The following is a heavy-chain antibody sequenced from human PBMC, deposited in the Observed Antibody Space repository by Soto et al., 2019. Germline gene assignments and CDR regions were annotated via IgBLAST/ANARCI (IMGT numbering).Heavy chain of an antibody. Sequence: VGSLRLSCAASGFTFENFGMSWVRQAPGKGLEWISSISGSGLNKYYADSVKGRFTISRDNSKNTVYLELSNLRAEDTAVYHCAKNQGVELVPLATVDWFDPWGQGSVVTVS. V-gene: IGHV3-23*01. CDR3: AKNQGVELVPLATVDWFDP. CDR1: GFTFENFG. CDR2: ISGSGLNK. J-gene: IGHJ5*02. D-gene: IGHD1-26*01.